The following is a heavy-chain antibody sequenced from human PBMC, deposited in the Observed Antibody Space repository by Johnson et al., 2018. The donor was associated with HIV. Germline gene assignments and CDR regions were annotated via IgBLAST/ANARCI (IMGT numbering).Heavy chain of an antibody. J-gene: IGHJ3*02. V-gene: IGHV3-48*03. CDR2: ISSSGSTI. D-gene: IGHD6-13*01. CDR1: GFTFSSYE. CDR3: TTKPYSSSWYGAFDI. Sequence: VQLVESGGGVVQPGRSLRLSCVASGFTFSSYEMNWVRQAPGKGLEWVSYISSSGSTIYYADSVKGRFTISRDNAKNSLYLQMNSLRAEDTAVYYCTTKPYSSSWYGAFDIWGQGTMVTVSS.